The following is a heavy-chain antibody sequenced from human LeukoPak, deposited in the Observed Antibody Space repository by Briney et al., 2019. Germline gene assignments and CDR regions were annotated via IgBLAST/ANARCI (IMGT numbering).Heavy chain of an antibody. J-gene: IGHJ4*02. CDR3: AREVYSSGWVDY. CDR2: IKQDGSEK. CDR1: GFTFSTYW. V-gene: IGHV3-7*03. Sequence: GGSLRLSCAASGFTFSTYWMTWVRQAPGKGLEWVANIKQDGSEKYYVDSVKGRFTISRDNVKNSLYLQMNSLRAEDTAVYYCAREVYSSGWVDYWGQGTLDTVSS. D-gene: IGHD6-19*01.